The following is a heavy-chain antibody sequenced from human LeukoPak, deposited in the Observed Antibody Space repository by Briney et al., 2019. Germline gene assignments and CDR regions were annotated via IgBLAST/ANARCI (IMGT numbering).Heavy chain of an antibody. CDR3: ARGNEDIVVVPALDWFDP. Sequence: GGSLRLSCAASGFTFSDYYMSWIRRAPGKGLEWVSYISSSGSTIYYADSVKGRFTISRDNAKNSLYLQMNSLRAEDTAVYYCARGNEDIVVVPALDWFDPWGQGTLVTVSS. D-gene: IGHD2-2*01. J-gene: IGHJ5*02. CDR2: ISSSGSTI. CDR1: GFTFSDYY. V-gene: IGHV3-11*04.